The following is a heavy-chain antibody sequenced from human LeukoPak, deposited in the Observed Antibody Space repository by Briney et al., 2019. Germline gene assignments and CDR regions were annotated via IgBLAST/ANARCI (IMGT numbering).Heavy chain of an antibody. CDR1: GGSISSYY. Sequence: NPSETLSLTCTVSGGSISSYYWSWIRQPPGKGLEWIGYIYYSGSTNYNPSLKSRVTISVDASKNQFSLKLSSVTAADTAVYYCARHSSGWLSYYFDYWGQGTLVTVSS. J-gene: IGHJ4*02. V-gene: IGHV4-59*08. CDR2: IYYSGST. CDR3: ARHSSGWLSYYFDY. D-gene: IGHD6-19*01.